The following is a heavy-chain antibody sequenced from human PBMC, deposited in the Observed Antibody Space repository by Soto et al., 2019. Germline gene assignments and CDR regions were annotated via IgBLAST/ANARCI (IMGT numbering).Heavy chain of an antibody. CDR1: GGSITPYY. V-gene: IGHV4-59*07. CDR2: VSYSGKT. J-gene: IGHJ3*01. Sequence: QVQLQESGPGLVKTSDTLSLTCTVSGGSITPYYWSWIRQPPGEGLEWIGYVSYSGKTGYNPSLKSRVSMSIDTSKNEFSLKLTSLTAADAATYYCARQQYTVVTAFDAWGQGTTVAVSS. CDR3: ARQQYTVVTAFDA. D-gene: IGHD2-15*01.